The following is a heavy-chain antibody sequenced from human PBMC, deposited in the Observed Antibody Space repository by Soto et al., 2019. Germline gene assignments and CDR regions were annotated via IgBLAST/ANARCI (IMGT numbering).Heavy chain of an antibody. Sequence: GGSVKVSCTASGYTFASYGINWVRQAPGQGLEWMGWISGYSGNTNYAQKFQGRVIMTTDTSTSTAYMELRSLRSDDTAVYYCARETDVWGQGTTVTVSS. CDR3: ARETDV. CDR2: ISGYSGNT. J-gene: IGHJ6*02. V-gene: IGHV1-18*04. CDR1: GYTFASYG.